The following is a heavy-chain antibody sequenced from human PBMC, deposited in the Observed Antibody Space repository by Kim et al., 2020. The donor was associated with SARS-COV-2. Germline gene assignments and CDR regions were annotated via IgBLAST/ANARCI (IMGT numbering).Heavy chain of an antibody. J-gene: IGHJ6*01. CDR1: GFTFDDYA. CDR3: AKVGYGSSGYYYYGMDV. CDR2: ISWNSGSI. Sequence: GGSLRLSCAASGFTFDDYAMHWVRQAPGKGLEWVSGISWNSGSIGYADSVKGRFTISRDNAKNSLYLQMNSLRAEDTALYYCAKVGYGSSGYYYYGMDV. D-gene: IGHD6-19*01. V-gene: IGHV3-9*01.